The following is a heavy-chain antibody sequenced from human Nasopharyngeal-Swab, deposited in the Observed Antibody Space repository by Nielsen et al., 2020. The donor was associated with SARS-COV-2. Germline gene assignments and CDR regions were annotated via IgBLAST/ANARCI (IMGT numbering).Heavy chain of an antibody. V-gene: IGHV2-70*01. CDR3: ARIPPLDYYFDY. D-gene: IGHD3/OR15-3a*01. Sequence: WSRLPPGKALEWLALIDWDDDKYYSTSLKTRLTISKDTSKNQVVLTMTNMDPVDTATYYCARIPPLDYYFDYWGQGTLVTVSS. J-gene: IGHJ4*02. CDR2: IDWDDDK.